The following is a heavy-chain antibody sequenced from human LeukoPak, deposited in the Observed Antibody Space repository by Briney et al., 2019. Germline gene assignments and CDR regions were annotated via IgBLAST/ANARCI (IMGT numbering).Heavy chain of an antibody. CDR2: ISSDESST. CDR1: GFTFSSYW. J-gene: IGHJ4*02. D-gene: IGHD6-13*01. Sequence: GGSLRLSCAASGFTFSSYWMHWVRQAPGEGLVWVSRISSDESSTTYADSVKGRFTISRDNAKNTLYLQMNSLRAEDTAVYYCARGRVTSSWYYFDYWGQGALVTVSS. V-gene: IGHV3-74*01. CDR3: ARGRVTSSWYYFDY.